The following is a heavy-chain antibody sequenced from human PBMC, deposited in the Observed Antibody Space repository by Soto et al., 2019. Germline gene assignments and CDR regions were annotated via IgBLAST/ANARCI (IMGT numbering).Heavy chain of an antibody. V-gene: IGHV3-13*01. D-gene: IGHD6-13*01. Sequence: LRLSCAASGFTFSSYDMHWVRQATGKGLEWVSAIGTAGDTYYPGSVKGRFTISRENAKNSFYLQMNSLRAGDTAVYYCARDFRFAAAGLRYYYYGMDVWCQGTTVTVSS. CDR3: ARDFRFAAAGLRYYYYGMDV. CDR1: GFTFSSYD. CDR2: IGTAGDT. J-gene: IGHJ6*02.